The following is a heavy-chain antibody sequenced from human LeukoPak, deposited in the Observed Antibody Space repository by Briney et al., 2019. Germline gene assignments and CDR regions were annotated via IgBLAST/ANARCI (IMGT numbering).Heavy chain of an antibody. CDR2: IIPIFGTA. V-gene: IGHV1-69*06. D-gene: IGHD4-17*01. Sequence: GASVKVSCKASGGTFSSYAISWVRQAPGQGLEWMGGIIPIFGTANYAQKFQGRVTITADKSTSTAYMELSSLRSEDTAVYYCARDGDYGDYVGNWFGPWGQGTLVTVSS. CDR3: ARDGDYGDYVGNWFGP. CDR1: GGTFSSYA. J-gene: IGHJ5*02.